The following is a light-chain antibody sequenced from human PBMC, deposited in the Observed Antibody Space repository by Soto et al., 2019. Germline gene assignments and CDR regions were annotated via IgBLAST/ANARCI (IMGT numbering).Light chain of an antibody. CDR3: QQYGSSPIT. Sequence: EIVLTQSPGTLSLSPGERATLSCRASQSVSDSYLAWYQQKPGQAPRLLIYGASSRATGIPDRFSGSVSGTDFTLTISRLEAEDFAVYYCQQYGSSPITFGPGTKVDFK. V-gene: IGKV3-20*01. CDR2: GAS. CDR1: QSVSDSY. J-gene: IGKJ3*01.